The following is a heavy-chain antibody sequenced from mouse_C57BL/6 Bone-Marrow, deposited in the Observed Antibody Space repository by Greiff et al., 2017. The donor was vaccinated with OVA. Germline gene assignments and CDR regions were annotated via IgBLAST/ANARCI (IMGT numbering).Heavy chain of an antibody. Sequence: VKLLESGAELARPGASVKLSCKASGYTFTSYGLSWVKQRTGQGLEWIGEIYPRSGNTYYNEKFKGKATLTADKSSSTAYMELRSLTSEDSAVYFCARRYGNYHYWGQGTTLTVSS. V-gene: IGHV1-81*01. D-gene: IGHD2-10*02. J-gene: IGHJ2*01. CDR1: GYTFTSYG. CDR2: IYPRSGNT. CDR3: ARRYGNYHY.